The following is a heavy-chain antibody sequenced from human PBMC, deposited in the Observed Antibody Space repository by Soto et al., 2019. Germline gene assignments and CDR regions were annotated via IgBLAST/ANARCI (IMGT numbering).Heavy chain of an antibody. CDR2: ISWNSGSI. J-gene: IGHJ5*02. CDR3: AKDLAPPRHIVLMVRGFDP. CDR1: GFTFDDYA. V-gene: IGHV3-9*01. Sequence: EVQLVESGGGLVQPGRSLRLSCAASGFTFDDYAMHWVRQAPAKGLEWVSGISWNSGSIGYADSVKGRFTISRDNAKNSLYLQMNSLRAEDTALYYCAKDLAPPRHIVLMVRGFDPWGQGTLVTVSS. D-gene: IGHD2-8*01.